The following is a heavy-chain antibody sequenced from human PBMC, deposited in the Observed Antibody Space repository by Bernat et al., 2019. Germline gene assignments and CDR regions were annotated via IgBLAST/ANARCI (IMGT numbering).Heavy chain of an antibody. Sequence: QVQLVESGGGVVQPGRSLRLSCAASGFTFSSYAMHWVRQAPGKGLEWVAVISYDGSNKYYADSVKGRFTISRDNSKNTLYLQMNSLRAEDTAVYYCARDRLAAAGLYDYWGQGTLVTVSS. V-gene: IGHV3-30*01. CDR3: ARDRLAAAGLYDY. J-gene: IGHJ4*02. D-gene: IGHD6-13*01. CDR1: GFTFSSYA. CDR2: ISYDGSNK.